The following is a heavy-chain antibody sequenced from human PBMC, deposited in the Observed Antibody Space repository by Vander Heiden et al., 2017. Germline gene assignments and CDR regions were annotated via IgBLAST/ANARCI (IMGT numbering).Heavy chain of an antibody. CDR2: MDPKTGNT. CDR1: GYTFSNYE. Sequence: QEQLVQSGAEVKKPGASVQVSCTASGYTFSNYEINWVRQAAGQGLEWVGWMDPKTGNTGYAQKFQGRVTMTRNTSITTAYMEVTRLTSEDTAVYYCARYCSSTSCYKFDSWGQGTLVSVSS. J-gene: IGHJ4*02. V-gene: IGHV1-8*01. CDR3: ARYCSSTSCYKFDS. D-gene: IGHD2-2*01.